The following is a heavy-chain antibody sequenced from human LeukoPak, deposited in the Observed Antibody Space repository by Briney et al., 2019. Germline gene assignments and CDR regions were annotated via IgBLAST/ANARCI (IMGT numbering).Heavy chain of an antibody. D-gene: IGHD3-3*01. Sequence: ASVKVSCKVSGYTLTELSMHWVRQAPGKGLEWKGAFDPEDGETIYAQKFQGRVTMTEDTSTDTAYMELSSLRSEDTAVYYCATGLRFLEWLALPYYYWGQGTLVTVSS. CDR2: FDPEDGET. V-gene: IGHV1-24*01. CDR3: ATGLRFLEWLALPYYY. CDR1: GYTLTELS. J-gene: IGHJ4*02.